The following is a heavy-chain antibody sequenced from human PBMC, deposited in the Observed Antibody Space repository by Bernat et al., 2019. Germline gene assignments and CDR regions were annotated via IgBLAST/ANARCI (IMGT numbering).Heavy chain of an antibody. CDR1: GFTVSSNY. J-gene: IGHJ3*02. V-gene: IGHV3-53*01. Sequence: EVQLVESGGGLIQPGGSLRLSCAASGFTVSSNYMSWVRQAPGEGLEWVSVIYSGGSTYYADSVKGRFTISRDNSKNTLYLQMNSLRAEDTAVYYCVRGNSLDGYAIDSWGQGTMVTVSS. CDR3: VRGNSLDGYAIDS. D-gene: IGHD3/OR15-3a*01. CDR2: IYSGGST.